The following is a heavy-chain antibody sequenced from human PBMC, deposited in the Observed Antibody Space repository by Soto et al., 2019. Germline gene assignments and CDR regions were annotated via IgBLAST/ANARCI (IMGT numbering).Heavy chain of an antibody. CDR3: ARGPLTVRGVLSRNPSPRSYFDLDV. CDR1: GGSISSGGYS. J-gene: IGHJ6*02. D-gene: IGHD3-10*01. Sequence: SETLSLTCAVSGGSISSGGYSWSWIRQPPGKGLEWIGYIYHSGSTYYNPSLKSRVTISVDRSKNQFSLNLYSLTAADTAVYYCARGPLTVRGVLSRNPSPRSYFDLDVWGQGTTVTVSS. CDR2: IYHSGST. V-gene: IGHV4-30-2*01.